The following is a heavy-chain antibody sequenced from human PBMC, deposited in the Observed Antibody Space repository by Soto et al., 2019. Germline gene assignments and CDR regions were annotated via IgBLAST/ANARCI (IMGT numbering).Heavy chain of an antibody. CDR1: GFTFSSYW. CDR3: XRLLAPYGSGGDY. J-gene: IGHJ4*02. V-gene: IGHV3-74*01. D-gene: IGHD3-10*01. CDR2: INSDGSST. Sequence: GGSLRLSCAASGFTFSSYWMHWVRQAPGKGLVWVSRINSDGSSTSYADSVKGRFTXSRXXXXXXXXXXXXXXXXEDXXXXXCXRLLAPYGSGGDYWGQGTLVTVSS.